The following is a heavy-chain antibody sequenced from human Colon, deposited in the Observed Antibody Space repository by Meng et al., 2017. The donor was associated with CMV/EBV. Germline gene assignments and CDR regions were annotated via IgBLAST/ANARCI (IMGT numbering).Heavy chain of an antibody. CDR3: ARDDLLDIVVVPAAI. CDR2: IYYSGST. D-gene: IGHD2-2*01. J-gene: IGHJ3*02. V-gene: IGHV4-39*07. Sequence: SETLSLTCTVSGGSISSSSYYWGWIHQPPGKGLEWIGSIYYSGSTYYNPSLKSRVTISVDTSKNQFSLKLSSVTAADTAVYYCARDDLLDIVVVPAAIWGQGTMVTVSS. CDR1: GGSISSSSYY.